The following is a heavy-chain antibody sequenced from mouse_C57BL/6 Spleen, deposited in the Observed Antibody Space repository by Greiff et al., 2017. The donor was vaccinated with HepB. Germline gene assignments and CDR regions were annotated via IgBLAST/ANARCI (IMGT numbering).Heavy chain of an antibody. V-gene: IGHV1-22*01. CDR3: SRCGTAHAPVFDY. CDR1: GYTFTDYN. J-gene: IGHJ2*01. D-gene: IGHD3-2*02. CDR2: INPNNGGT. Sequence: EVQLQQFGPELVKPGASVKMSCKASGYTFTDYNMHWVKQSHGKSLEWVGYINPNNGGTSYNQKFKGKATLTVNKSSSTAYMELRSLTSEDSAVYFCSRCGTAHAPVFDYWGQGTTLTVSS.